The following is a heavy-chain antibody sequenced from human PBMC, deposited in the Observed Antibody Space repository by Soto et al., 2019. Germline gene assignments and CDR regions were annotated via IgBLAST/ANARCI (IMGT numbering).Heavy chain of an antibody. V-gene: IGHV4-34*01. CDR2: INHSGST. CDR3: ARASIGSGRKARAFAI. D-gene: IGHD3-10*01. J-gene: IGHJ3*02. Sequence: SQTRSLTCAVEEGYSSGYDWRCISQPPGKGLEWIGEINHSGSTNYNPSLNSRVTISVDTSKNQFSLKLSSVTAADTAVYYCARASIGSGRKARAFAIWGKGTMVTVSS. CDR1: EGYSSGYD.